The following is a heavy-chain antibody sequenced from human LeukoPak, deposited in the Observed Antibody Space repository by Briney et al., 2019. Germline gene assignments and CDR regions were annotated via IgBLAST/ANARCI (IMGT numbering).Heavy chain of an antibody. V-gene: IGHV3-30*02. CDR2: IRYDGSNK. CDR3: AKDISGWYGSFAFDI. D-gene: IGHD6-19*01. Sequence: GGSLRLSCAASGFTFSSYGMHWVRQAPGKGLEWVAFIRYDGSNKYYADSVKGRFTISRDNSKNTLYLQMNSLRAEDTAVYYCAKDISGWYGSFAFDIWGQGTMVTVSS. CDR1: GFTFSSYG. J-gene: IGHJ3*02.